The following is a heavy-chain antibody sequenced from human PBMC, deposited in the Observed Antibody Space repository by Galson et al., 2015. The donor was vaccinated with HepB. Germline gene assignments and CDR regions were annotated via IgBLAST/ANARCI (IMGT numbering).Heavy chain of an antibody. CDR3: ARGRTHPGDENFDY. V-gene: IGHV1-8*01. CDR2: MNPNSGNT. Sequence: SVKVSCKASGYTFTGYDINWVRQATGQGLEWMGWMNPNSGNTGYAQKFQGRVTMTRDTSISTAYMELSSLRSEDTAVYYCARGRTHPGDENFDYWGQGTLVTVSS. J-gene: IGHJ4*02. CDR1: GYTFTGYD. D-gene: IGHD2-21*02.